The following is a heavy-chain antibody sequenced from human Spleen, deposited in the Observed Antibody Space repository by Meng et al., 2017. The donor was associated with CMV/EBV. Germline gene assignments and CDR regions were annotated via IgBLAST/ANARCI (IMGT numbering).Heavy chain of an antibody. D-gene: IGHD2-2*01. CDR3: ARDFNDIVVVPAAIGSFDP. V-gene: IGHV1-18*01. Sequence: ASVKVSCKASGGTFSRFAISWVRQAPGQGLEWMGWISAYNGNTNYAQKLQGRVTMTTDTSTSTAYMELRSLRSDDTAVYYCARDFNDIVVVPAAIGSFDPWGQGTLVTVSS. CDR1: GGTFSRFA. CDR2: ISAYNGNT. J-gene: IGHJ5*02.